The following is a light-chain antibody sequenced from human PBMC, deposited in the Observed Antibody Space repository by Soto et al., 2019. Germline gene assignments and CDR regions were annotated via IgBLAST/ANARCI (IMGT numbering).Light chain of an antibody. CDR1: QNISSY. J-gene: IGKJ1*01. Sequence: IVLTQSPVTLSLSPGERATLSCRASQNISSYLIWYQQKPGQAPRLLMYDVSNRATGIPARFSGSGSGTDFNLTISSLEPEDLAVYYCQQRSNWPRTFGQGTKVEIK. CDR2: DVS. CDR3: QQRSNWPRT. V-gene: IGKV3-11*01.